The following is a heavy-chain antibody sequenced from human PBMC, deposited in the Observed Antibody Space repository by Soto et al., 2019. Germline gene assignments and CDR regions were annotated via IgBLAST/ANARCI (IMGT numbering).Heavy chain of an antibody. Sequence: QVYLRESGPRMVRPSGTLSLTCAVSGTSISSTFWWTWVRQTPGKGLEWIGEIYHTGSTKYNPSRRGRVTSSVDKSNNQVSLDLRSVTGADTAVYYCGALAPRSVVVTTEIASWCQGTLVTVSS. J-gene: IGHJ5*02. CDR3: GALAPRSVVVTTEIAS. V-gene: IGHV4-4*02. CDR2: IYHTGST. D-gene: IGHD2-21*02. CDR1: GTSISSTFW.